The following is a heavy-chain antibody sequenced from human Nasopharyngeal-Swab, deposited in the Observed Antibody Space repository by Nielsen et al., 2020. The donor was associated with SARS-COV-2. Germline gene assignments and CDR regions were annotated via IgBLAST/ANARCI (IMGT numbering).Heavy chain of an antibody. J-gene: IGHJ6*02. Sequence: GESLKISCAASGFTFSSYEMNWVRQAPGKGLEWVSYISSSGSTIYYADSVKGRFTISRDNAKNSLYLQMNGLRAEDTAVYYCARDRERWPQNYYGMDVWGQGTTVTVSS. V-gene: IGHV3-48*03. CDR3: ARDRERWPQNYYGMDV. CDR2: ISSSGSTI. D-gene: IGHD5-24*01. CDR1: GFTFSSYE.